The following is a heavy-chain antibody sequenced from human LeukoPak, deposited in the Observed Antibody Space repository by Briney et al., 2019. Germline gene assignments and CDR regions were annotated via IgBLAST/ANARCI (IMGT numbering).Heavy chain of an antibody. V-gene: IGHV4-34*01. CDR3: ARLSIAGYDILTGYYSCWYFDL. Sequence: SETLSLTCAVYGGSFSGYYWSWIRQPPGKGLEWIGEINHSGSTNYNPSLKSRVTISVDTSKNQFSLKLSSVTAADTAVYYCARLSIAGYDILTGYYSCWYFDLWGRGTLVTVSS. CDR2: INHSGST. J-gene: IGHJ2*01. D-gene: IGHD3-9*01. CDR1: GGSFSGYY.